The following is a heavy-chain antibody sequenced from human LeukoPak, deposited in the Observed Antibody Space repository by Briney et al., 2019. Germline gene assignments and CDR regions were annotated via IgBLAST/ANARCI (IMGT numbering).Heavy chain of an antibody. V-gene: IGHV3-30*02. CDR2: IRYDGSNK. Sequence: GGSLRLSCAASGFTFSSYGMHWVRQAPGKGLEWVAFIRYDGSNKYYADSVKGRFTISRDNSKNTLYLQMNSLRAEDTAVYYCARLDDYYDSSGSDYWGQGTLVTVSS. D-gene: IGHD3-22*01. CDR1: GFTFSSYG. CDR3: ARLDDYYDSSGSDY. J-gene: IGHJ4*02.